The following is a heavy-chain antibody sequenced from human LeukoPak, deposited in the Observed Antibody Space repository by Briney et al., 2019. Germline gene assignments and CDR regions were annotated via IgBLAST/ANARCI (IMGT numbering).Heavy chain of an antibody. Sequence: GGSLTLSCAASGFTFSTYAMSWVRQAPGKGLEWISGIGGSDGSRYYADSVKSRFIISRDNSKNTLYLQMNCLSADDTAVYYCAKAMYYYDRSGYDAAYYFDYWGQGTLVTVSS. J-gene: IGHJ4*02. V-gene: IGHV3-23*01. CDR2: IGGSDGSR. CDR3: AKAMYYYDRSGYDAAYYFDY. D-gene: IGHD3-22*01. CDR1: GFTFSTYA.